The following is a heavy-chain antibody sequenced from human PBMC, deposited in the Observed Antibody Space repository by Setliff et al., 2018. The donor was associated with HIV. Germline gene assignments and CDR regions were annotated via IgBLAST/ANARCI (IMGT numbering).Heavy chain of an antibody. D-gene: IGHD3-10*01. CDR3: ARDRVPIY. V-gene: IGHV3-9*01. J-gene: IGHJ4*02. Sequence: SLRLSCAASGFTFDDYAMHWVRQAPGKGLEWVSGISWNSGSIGYADSVKGRFTISRDNAKNSLYLQMNSLRAEDTAVYYCARDRVPIYWGQGMLVTVSS. CDR2: ISWNSGSI. CDR1: GFTFDDYA.